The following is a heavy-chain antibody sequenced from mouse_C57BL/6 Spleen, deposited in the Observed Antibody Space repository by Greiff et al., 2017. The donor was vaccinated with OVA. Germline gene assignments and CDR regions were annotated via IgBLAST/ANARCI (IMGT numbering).Heavy chain of an antibody. Sequence: QVQLQQPGAELVRPGSSVKLSCKASGYTFTSYWMHWVKQRPIQGLEWIGNIDPSDSETHYNQKFKDKATLTVDKSSSTAYMQLSSLTSEDSAVYYGARKRDIYDYDAWFAYWGQGTLVTVSA. CDR1: GYTFTSYW. D-gene: IGHD2-4*01. V-gene: IGHV1-52*01. CDR2: IDPSDSET. J-gene: IGHJ3*01. CDR3: ARKRDIYDYDAWFAY.